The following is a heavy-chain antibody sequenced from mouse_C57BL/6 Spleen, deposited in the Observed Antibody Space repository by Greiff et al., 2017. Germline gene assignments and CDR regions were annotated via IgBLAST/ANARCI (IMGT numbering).Heavy chain of an antibody. CDR3: ARDSYDYDEGMDY. CDR1: GYSITSGYY. Sequence: EVKVEESGPGLVKPSQSLSLTCSVTGYSITSGYYWNWIRQFPGNKLEWMGYISYDGSNNYNPSLKNRISITRDTSKNQFFLKLNSVTTEDTATYYCARDSYDYDEGMDYWGQGTSVTVSS. CDR2: ISYDGSN. J-gene: IGHJ4*01. D-gene: IGHD2-4*01. V-gene: IGHV3-6*01.